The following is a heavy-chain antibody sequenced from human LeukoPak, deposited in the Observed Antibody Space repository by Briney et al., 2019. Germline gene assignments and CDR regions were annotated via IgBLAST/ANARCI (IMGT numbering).Heavy chain of an antibody. CDR1: VGSLSAYG. V-gene: IGHV3-33*01. CDR2: LLYDRNTK. CDR3: ARDNRPENQDYYMDV. Sequence: PGGSLRLSCAASVGSLSAYGMHWVRQAPGKGLEWVAALLYDRNTKHYADSVKGRFTISRDISKNTFYLQMNRLTPAYTAGYYCARDNRPENQDYYMDVWGKGTTVAVSS. J-gene: IGHJ6*03. D-gene: IGHD1-14*01.